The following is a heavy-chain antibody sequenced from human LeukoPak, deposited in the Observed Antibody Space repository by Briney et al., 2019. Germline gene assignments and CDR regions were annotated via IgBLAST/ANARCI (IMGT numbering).Heavy chain of an antibody. CDR3: ARRAGIVFDY. J-gene: IGHJ4*02. V-gene: IGHV4-4*09. CDR2: IYTSGST. D-gene: IGHD3-16*02. Sequence: SEALSPTCTVSGGSISSYYWSWIRQPPGKGLEWIGYIYTSGSTNYNPSLKSRVTISVDTSKNQFSLKLSSVTAADTAVYYCARRAGIVFDYWGQGTLVTVSS. CDR1: GGSISSYY.